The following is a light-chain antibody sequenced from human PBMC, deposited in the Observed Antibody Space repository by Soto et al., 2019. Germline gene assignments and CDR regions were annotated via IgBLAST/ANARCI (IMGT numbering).Light chain of an antibody. CDR2: EVS. Sequence: QSALTQPASVSGSPGQSITISCTGTSSDVGSYNLVSWYQQHPGKAPKLMIYEVSKRPSGVSNRFSGSKSGNTASLTISGLQAEDEADYSCSSYAGSSTFVVFGGGTKLTVL. V-gene: IGLV2-23*02. J-gene: IGLJ2*01. CDR3: SSYAGSSTFVV. CDR1: SSDVGSYNL.